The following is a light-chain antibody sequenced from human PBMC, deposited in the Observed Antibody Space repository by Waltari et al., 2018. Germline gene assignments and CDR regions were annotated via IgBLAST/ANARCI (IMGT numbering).Light chain of an antibody. CDR2: GTS. Sequence: EIVLKQSPGTLSLSPGGRATLSCRASQSVSSTYLGWYQQKPGQAPRPLIYGTSSRATCIPDRFSGSGSATDFTLTISRLEPEDFAVYFCHHYGSSGDSFGQGTKWEIK. V-gene: IGKV3-20*01. CDR1: QSVSSTY. CDR3: HHYGSSGDS. J-gene: IGKJ2*03.